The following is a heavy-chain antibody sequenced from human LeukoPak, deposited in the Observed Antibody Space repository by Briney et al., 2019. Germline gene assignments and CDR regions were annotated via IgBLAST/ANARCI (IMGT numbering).Heavy chain of an antibody. CDR2: IYWDDDK. Sequence: SGPTLVKPTHTLTPTCTFSGSSLNDNGVAVGWIRQPPGKALEWLALIYWDDDKRYNPSLESRLTITKGTSENQVVLSLTGIDPVDTGTYYCAHRPPLQLGFWSPSPHPRYFDVWGQGFLVTVSS. D-gene: IGHD3-3*01. J-gene: IGHJ4*02. V-gene: IGHV2-5*02. CDR3: AHRPPLQLGFWSPSPHPRYFDV. CDR1: GSSLNDNGVA.